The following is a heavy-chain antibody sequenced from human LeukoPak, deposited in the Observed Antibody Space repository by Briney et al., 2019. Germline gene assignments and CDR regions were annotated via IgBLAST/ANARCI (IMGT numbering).Heavy chain of an antibody. Sequence: SETLSLTRTLSGASITNSAYHWGWIRQPPGKGLECIGSINYSGGTHYNPSLKSRVTISADKSKNQSSLKLRSVTAADTAVYYCAKAEKYSGRVFDCWGQGTLVTVSS. CDR3: AKAEKYSGRVFDC. CDR2: INYSGGT. D-gene: IGHD1-26*01. V-gene: IGHV4-39*01. CDR1: GASITNSAYH. J-gene: IGHJ4*02.